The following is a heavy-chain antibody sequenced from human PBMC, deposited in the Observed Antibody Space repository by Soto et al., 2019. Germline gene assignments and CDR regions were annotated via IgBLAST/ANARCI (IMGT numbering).Heavy chain of an antibody. V-gene: IGHV1-18*01. D-gene: IGHD2-15*01. CDR3: ARVDIVVAAPGTNWFDP. Sequence: QVQLVQSGAEVKKPGASVKVSCKASGYTFTSYGISWVRQAPGQGLEWMGWISAYNGNTNYAQKLQGRVTMTTDTAPSTAYMELRSLRSDDTAVYYCARVDIVVAAPGTNWFDPWGQGTLVTVSS. J-gene: IGHJ5*02. CDR2: ISAYNGNT. CDR1: GYTFTSYG.